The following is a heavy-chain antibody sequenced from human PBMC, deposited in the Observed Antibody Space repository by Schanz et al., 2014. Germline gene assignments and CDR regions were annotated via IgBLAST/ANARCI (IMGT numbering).Heavy chain of an antibody. D-gene: IGHD5-12*01. CDR1: GYTFTDYY. V-gene: IGHV1-2*06. CDR2: INPNSGGT. CDR3: AREMLDIVATMDDDAFDI. Sequence: QLVQSGSEFRKPGASVKVSCKASGYTFTDYYMHWVRQAPGQGLEWMGRINPNSGGTNYAQKFQGRVTMTRDTSISTAYMEMSRLISDDTAVYYCAREMLDIVATMDDDAFDIWGQGTMVTVSS. J-gene: IGHJ3*02.